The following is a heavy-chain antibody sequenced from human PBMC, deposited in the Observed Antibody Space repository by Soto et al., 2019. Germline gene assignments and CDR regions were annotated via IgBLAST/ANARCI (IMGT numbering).Heavy chain of an antibody. J-gene: IGHJ6*02. V-gene: IGHV3-53*02. Sequence: EVQLVETGGGLIQPGGSLRLSCLASGFSVTTNSIIWVRQPPGKGLEWVSTTFTGGSTHYADSVTGRFSISRDNSKNTVYLQMNNLRVEDTAVYYCAKKPPSSIQGWAFGMDVWGQGTTVSVSS. D-gene: IGHD1-26*01. CDR2: TFTGGST. CDR3: AKKPPSSIQGWAFGMDV. CDR1: GFSVTTNS.